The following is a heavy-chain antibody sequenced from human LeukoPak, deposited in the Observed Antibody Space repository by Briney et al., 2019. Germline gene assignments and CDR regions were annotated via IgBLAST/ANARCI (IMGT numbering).Heavy chain of an antibody. J-gene: IGHJ4*02. Sequence: ASVTVSCKASGYTFTGYYMHWVRQAPGQGLEGMGWINPNSGGTNYAQKFQGTVTMTRDTSISTAYMELSRLRSDDTAVYYCASSNSSWYSVDYWGQGTLVTVSS. CDR3: ASSNSSWYSVDY. CDR1: GYTFTGYY. D-gene: IGHD6-13*01. CDR2: INPNSGGT. V-gene: IGHV1-2*02.